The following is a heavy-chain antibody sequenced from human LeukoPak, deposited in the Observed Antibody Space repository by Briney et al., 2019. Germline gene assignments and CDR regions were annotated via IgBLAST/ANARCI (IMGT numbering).Heavy chain of an antibody. V-gene: IGHV3-7*01. CDR1: GFTFSSYW. CDR2: IKQDGSEK. Sequence: GGSLRLSCAASGFTFSSYWMSWVRQAPGKGLEWVANIKQDGSEKYYVDSVKGRFTISRDNAKNSLYLQMNSLRAEDTAVYYCAGANHFIAVAGTYYWGQGTLVTVSS. J-gene: IGHJ4*02. D-gene: IGHD6-19*01. CDR3: AGANHFIAVAGTYY.